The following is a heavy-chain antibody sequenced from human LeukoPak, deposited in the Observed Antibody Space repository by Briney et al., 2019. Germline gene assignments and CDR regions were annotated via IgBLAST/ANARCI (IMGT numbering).Heavy chain of an antibody. Sequence: PSETLSLTCTVSGGSISSYYWSWIRQPPGKGLEWIGYIYYSGSTNYNPSLKSRVTISVDTSKNQFSLKLSSVTAADTAVYYCAREVPAARGWFDPRGQGTLVTVSS. V-gene: IGHV4-59*01. CDR2: IYYSGST. J-gene: IGHJ5*02. CDR1: GGSISSYY. D-gene: IGHD2-2*01. CDR3: AREVPAARGWFDP.